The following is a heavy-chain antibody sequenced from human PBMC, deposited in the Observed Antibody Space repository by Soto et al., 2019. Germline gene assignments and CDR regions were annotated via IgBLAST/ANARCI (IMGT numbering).Heavy chain of an antibody. J-gene: IGHJ4*02. V-gene: IGHV4-31*03. CDR1: GGSISSGGYY. CDR2: IYYSGST. Sequence: ASETLSLTCTVSGGSISSGGYYWSWIRQHPGKGLEWIGYIYYSGSTYYNPSLKSRVTISVDTSKNQFSLKLSSVTAADTAVYYCARAHVLRYLDWLPQGPRHFDYWGQGTLVTVSS. CDR3: ARAHVLRYLDWLPQGPRHFDY. D-gene: IGHD3-9*01.